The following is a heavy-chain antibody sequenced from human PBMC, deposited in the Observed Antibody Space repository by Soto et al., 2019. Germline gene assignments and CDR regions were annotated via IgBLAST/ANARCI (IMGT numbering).Heavy chain of an antibody. CDR2: IYYSGST. CDR3: ASIAFGYYGMDV. D-gene: IGHD3-10*01. CDR1: GGSISSYY. Sequence: PSETLSLTCTVSGGSISSYYWSWIRQPPGKGLEWIGYIYYSGSTNYNPSLKSRVTISVDTSKNQFSLKLSSVTVADTAVYYCASIAFGYYGMDVWGQGTTVTVSS. J-gene: IGHJ6*02. V-gene: IGHV4-59*01.